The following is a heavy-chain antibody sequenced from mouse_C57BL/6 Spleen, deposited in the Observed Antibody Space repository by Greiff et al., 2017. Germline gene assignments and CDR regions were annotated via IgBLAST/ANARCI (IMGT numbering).Heavy chain of an antibody. V-gene: IGHV1-61*01. D-gene: IGHD1-1*01. Sequence: QVQLQQSGAELVRPGSSVKLSCKASGYTFTSYWMDWVKQRPGQGLEWIGNIYPSDSETHYNQKFKDKATLTVDKSSSTAYMQLSSLTSEDSAVYSCARVIYYGSSYELDYWGQGTTLTVSS. CDR3: ARVIYYGSSYELDY. CDR1: GYTFTSYW. J-gene: IGHJ2*01. CDR2: IYPSDSET.